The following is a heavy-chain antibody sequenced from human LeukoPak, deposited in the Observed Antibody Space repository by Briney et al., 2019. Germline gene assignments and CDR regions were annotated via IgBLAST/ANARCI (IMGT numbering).Heavy chain of an antibody. Sequence: PSETLSLTCTVSGGSISNYYWSWIRQPPGKGLEWIGYIYNSGHTNYNPSLKSRVTISEDTSKNQLSLKLSSVTAADTAVYYCARRVWGNASPYCTNGVCYKGGYYYGMDVWGQGTTVTVSS. V-gene: IGHV4-59*08. D-gene: IGHD2-8*01. J-gene: IGHJ6*02. CDR2: IYNSGHT. CDR1: GGSISNYY. CDR3: ARRVWGNASPYCTNGVCYKGGYYYGMDV.